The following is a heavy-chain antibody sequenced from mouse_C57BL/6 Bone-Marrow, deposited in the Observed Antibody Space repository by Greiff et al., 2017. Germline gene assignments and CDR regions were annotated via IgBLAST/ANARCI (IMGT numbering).Heavy chain of an antibody. V-gene: IGHV1-81*01. Sequence: QVQLQQSGAELARPGASVKLSCKASGYTFTSYGISWVKQRTGQGLEWIGEIYPRSGNTYYNEKFKGKATLTADKSSSTAYMELRSLTSEDSAVYFCAFYGSIYHWYFDVWGTGTTVTVSS. CDR2: IYPRSGNT. CDR3: AFYGSIYHWYFDV. D-gene: IGHD1-1*01. CDR1: GYTFTSYG. J-gene: IGHJ1*03.